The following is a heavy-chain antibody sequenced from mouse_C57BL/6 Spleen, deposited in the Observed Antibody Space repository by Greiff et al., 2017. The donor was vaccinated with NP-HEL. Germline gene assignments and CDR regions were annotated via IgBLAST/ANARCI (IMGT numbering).Heavy chain of an antibody. V-gene: IGHV1-52*01. J-gene: IGHJ2*01. CDR1: GYTFTSYW. D-gene: IGHD1-1*01. CDR2: IDPSDSET. CDR3: ARGMIFTTVVDFDY. Sequence: QVQLHQPGAELVRPGSSVKLSCKASGYTFTSYWMHWVKQRPIQGLEWIGNIDPSDSETHYNQKFKDKATLTVDKSSSTAYMQLSSLTSEDSAVYYCARGMIFTTVVDFDYWGQGTTLTVSS.